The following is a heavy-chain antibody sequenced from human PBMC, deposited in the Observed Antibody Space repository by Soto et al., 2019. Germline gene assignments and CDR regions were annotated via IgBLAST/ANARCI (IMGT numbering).Heavy chain of an antibody. J-gene: IGHJ4*02. V-gene: IGHV1-18*03. D-gene: IGHD5-12*01. CDR1: GYTFTNYP. Sequence: ASVKVSCKASGYTFTNYPITGVRRAPGQGLEGMEWISAHNGDTKYAQKFQGRVRMTTDTSTSTAYLELRRRSVDDMDVYYCGRTISVLCLAPDYWGQGTLVTVSS. CDR2: ISAHNGDT. CDR3: GRTISVLCLAPDY.